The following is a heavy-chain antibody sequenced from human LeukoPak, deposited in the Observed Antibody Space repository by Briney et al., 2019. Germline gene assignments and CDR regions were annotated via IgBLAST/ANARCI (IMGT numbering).Heavy chain of an antibody. V-gene: IGHV3-30*02. J-gene: IGHJ3*02. Sequence: GGSLRLSCAASGFTFSSYGMHWVRQAPGKGLEWVAVIWYDGSNKYYADSVKGRFTISRDNSKNTLYLQMNSLRAEDTAVYYCAKGLEGYSSKADAFDIWGQGTMVTVSS. D-gene: IGHD6-13*01. CDR3: AKGLEGYSSKADAFDI. CDR1: GFTFSSYG. CDR2: IWYDGSNK.